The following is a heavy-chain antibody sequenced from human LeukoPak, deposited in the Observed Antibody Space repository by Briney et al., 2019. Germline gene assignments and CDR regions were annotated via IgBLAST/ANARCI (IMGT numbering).Heavy chain of an antibody. CDR2: FDPEDGET. CDR3: ATVSSPYYDFWRHAYDYYYMDV. D-gene: IGHD3-3*01. CDR1: GYTLTELS. J-gene: IGHJ6*03. V-gene: IGHV1-24*01. Sequence: GASVKVSCKVSGYTLTELSMHWVRQAPGKGLEWMGGFDPEDGETIYAQKCQGRVTMTEDTSTDTAYMELSSLRSEDTAVYYCATVSSPYYDFWRHAYDYYYMDVWGKGTTVTVSS.